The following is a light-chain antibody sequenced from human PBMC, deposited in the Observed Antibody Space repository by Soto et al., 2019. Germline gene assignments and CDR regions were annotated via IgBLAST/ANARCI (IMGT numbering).Light chain of an antibody. CDR1: SGSIASNY. J-gene: IGLJ2*01. CDR3: QSYDSSSVV. Sequence: NFMLTRPHSVSESPGKTVTISCTRSSGSIASNYVHWYQQRPGSAPTTLIYEHNQRPSGVPDRFSGSIDSSSNSASLTISGLKTEDEADYFCQSYDSSSVVFGGGTKVTVL. CDR2: EHN. V-gene: IGLV6-57*04.